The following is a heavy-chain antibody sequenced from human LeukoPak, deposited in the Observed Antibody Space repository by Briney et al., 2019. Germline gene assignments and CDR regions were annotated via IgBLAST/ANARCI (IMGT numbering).Heavy chain of an antibody. CDR1: GFTFSSYW. D-gene: IGHD2-21*02. V-gene: IGHV3-7*01. Sequence: GGTLRLSCAASGFTFSSYWMSWVRQAPGKGLEWVANIKQDGSEKYYVDSVKGRFTISRDNAKNSLYLQMNSLRAEDTAVYYCARDPGYVVVTAIGEIYFDYWGQGTLVTVSS. J-gene: IGHJ4*02. CDR3: ARDPGYVVVTAIGEIYFDY. CDR2: IKQDGSEK.